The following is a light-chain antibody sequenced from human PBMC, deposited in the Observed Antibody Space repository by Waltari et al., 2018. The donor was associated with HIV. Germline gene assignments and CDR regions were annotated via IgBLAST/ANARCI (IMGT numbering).Light chain of an antibody. CDR2: EVS. CDR1: SSDVGSYNL. J-gene: IGLJ2*01. CDR3: CSYAGSSTLV. V-gene: IGLV2-23*02. Sequence: QSALTQPASVSGSPGQSITISCTGTSSDVGSYNLVSWYQQHPGKAPQLMIYEVSKRPSGVSKRFSGSNSGNTASLTISGLHAEDEADYYCCSYAGSSTLVFGGGTKLTVL.